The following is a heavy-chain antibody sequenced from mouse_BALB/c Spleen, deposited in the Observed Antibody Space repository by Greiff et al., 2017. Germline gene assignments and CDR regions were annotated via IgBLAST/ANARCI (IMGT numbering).Heavy chain of an antibody. V-gene: IGHV2-6-7*01. D-gene: IGHD1-1*01. Sequence: VQRVESGPGLVAPSQSLSITCTVSGFSLTGYGVNWVRQPPGKGLEWLGMIWGDGSTDYNSALKSRLSISKDNSKSQVFLKMNSLQTDDTARYYWARDYYYGSSDYAMDYWGQGTSVTVSS. CDR3: ARDYYYGSSDYAMDY. CDR2: IWGDGST. J-gene: IGHJ4*01. CDR1: GFSLTGYG.